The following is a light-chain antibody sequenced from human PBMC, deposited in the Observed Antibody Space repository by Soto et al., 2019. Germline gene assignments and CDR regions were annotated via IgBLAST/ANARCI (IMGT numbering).Light chain of an antibody. V-gene: IGKV3-20*01. J-gene: IGKJ1*01. Sequence: ETVLTQSPGTLSLSPGERATLSCRASQSINSNYLAWYQQKPGQSPRVLIDGASSRATGIPDRFSGSGSETDFTLTISRLEPEDAVYHCQQYDNSPRTFGQGTKVEIK. CDR1: QSINSNY. CDR2: GAS. CDR3: QQYDNSPRT.